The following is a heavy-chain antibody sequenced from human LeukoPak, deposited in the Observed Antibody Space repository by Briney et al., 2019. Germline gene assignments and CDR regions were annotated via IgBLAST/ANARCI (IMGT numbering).Heavy chain of an antibody. CDR3: ARGRRPDILTGYRYYFDY. CDR1: GGTFSSYA. CDR2: IIPIFGTA. J-gene: IGHJ4*02. V-gene: IGHV1-69*05. Sequence: ASVKVSCKASGGTFSSYAISWVRQAPGQGLEWMGGIIPIFGTANYAQKLQGRVTITTDESTSTAYMELSSLRSEDTAVYYCARGRRPDILTGYRYYFDYWGQGTLVTVSS. D-gene: IGHD3-9*01.